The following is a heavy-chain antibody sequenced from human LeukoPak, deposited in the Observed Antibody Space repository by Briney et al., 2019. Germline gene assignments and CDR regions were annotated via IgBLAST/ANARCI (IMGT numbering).Heavy chain of an antibody. CDR3: AKRGQKDIVVVPAAIPFDY. J-gene: IGHJ4*02. CDR2: ISGSGGST. D-gene: IGHD2-2*01. V-gene: IGHV3-23*01. CDR1: GFTFSSYA. Sequence: PGGSLRLSCAASGFTFSSYAMSWVRQAPGKRLEWVSAISGSGGSTYYADSVKGRFTISRDNSKNTLYLQMNSLRAEDTAVYYCAKRGQKDIVVVPAAIPFDYWGQGTLVTVSS.